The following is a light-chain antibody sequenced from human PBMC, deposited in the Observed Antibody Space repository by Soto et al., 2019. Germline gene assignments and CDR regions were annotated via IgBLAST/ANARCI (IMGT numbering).Light chain of an antibody. CDR3: TSYTSSSTLRV. CDR1: SSDVGSYNY. V-gene: IGLV2-14*01. J-gene: IGLJ3*02. CDR2: GVS. Sequence: QSALTQPASVSGSPGQSINLSCTGTSSDVGSYNYVSWYQQHPGKAPKLIIYGVSNRPSGVSNRFSGSKSGNTASLTISGLQAEDEADYYCTSYTSSSTLRVFGGGTKLTVL.